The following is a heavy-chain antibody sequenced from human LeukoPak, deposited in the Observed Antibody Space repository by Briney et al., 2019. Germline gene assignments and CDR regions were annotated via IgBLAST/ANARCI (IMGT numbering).Heavy chain of an antibody. Sequence: GSVKVSSKGSGYTLTSYYMHWVRQAPGQGVEWVGIINPSGGSTSNAQKFQGRVTMTRDTSTSTVYMELSSLRSEDTAVYYCAGEEREYDYGSGSYYPSSFNNWFDPWGQGTLVTVSS. CDR2: INPSGGST. CDR1: GYTLTSYY. V-gene: IGHV1-46*01. CDR3: AGEEREYDYGSGSYYPSSFNNWFDP. J-gene: IGHJ5*02. D-gene: IGHD3-10*01.